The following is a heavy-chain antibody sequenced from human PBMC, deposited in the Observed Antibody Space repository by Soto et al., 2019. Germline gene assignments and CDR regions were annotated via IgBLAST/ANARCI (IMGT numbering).Heavy chain of an antibody. V-gene: IGHV1-2*02. D-gene: IGHD3-22*01. Sequence: ASVKVSCKASGYTFTGYYMHCVRQAPGQGLEWMGWINPNSGGTNYAQKFQGRVTMTRDTSISTAYMELSRLRSDDTAVYYCARAAMDYYDSSGYHHFDYWGQGTLVTVSS. CDR1: GYTFTGYY. CDR3: ARAAMDYYDSSGYHHFDY. CDR2: INPNSGGT. J-gene: IGHJ4*02.